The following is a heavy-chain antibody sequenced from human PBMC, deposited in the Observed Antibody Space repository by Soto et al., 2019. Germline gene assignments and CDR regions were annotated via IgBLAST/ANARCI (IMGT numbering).Heavy chain of an antibody. D-gene: IGHD2-21*01. Sequence: GESLKISCKGSGYIFTNHWINWVRQMPGKGLEWMGIIYAGDSDTRYSSSFQGQVTISVDKSISTAYLQWSSLKASDTAMYYCARHFTIYGMDVWGQGTTVTVSS. V-gene: IGHV5-51*01. CDR1: GYIFTNHW. CDR3: ARHFTIYGMDV. J-gene: IGHJ6*02. CDR2: IYAGDSDT.